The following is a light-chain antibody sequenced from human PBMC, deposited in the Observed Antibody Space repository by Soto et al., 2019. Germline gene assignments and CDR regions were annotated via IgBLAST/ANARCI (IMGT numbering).Light chain of an antibody. J-gene: IGLJ1*01. CDR3: SSYTSGSTLV. CDR1: SSDVSGYNY. CDR2: EVS. V-gene: IGLV2-14*01. Sequence: QSALTQPASVSGSPGQSITISCTGTSSDVSGYNYVSWYQQRPGKAPKLMIYEVSNRPSGVSNRFSGSKSGNTASLTISGLQAEDEADYYCSSYTSGSTLVFGTGTKLTVL.